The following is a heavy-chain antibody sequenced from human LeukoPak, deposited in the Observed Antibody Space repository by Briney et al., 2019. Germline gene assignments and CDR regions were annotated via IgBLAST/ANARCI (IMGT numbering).Heavy chain of an antibody. V-gene: IGHV3-23*01. CDR1: GVTFRNYV. J-gene: IGHJ4*02. CDR2: LSGSGGTT. CDR3: AKLARIHLWADY. D-gene: IGHD5-18*01. Sequence: GGSLRLSCAASGVTFRNYVMIWPRHAPGKGPEWVSGLSGSGGTTYYADSVKGRFTISGENSKNTVYLQLDCVAAEDTTVYFCAKLARIHLWADYWGQGTRVTVSS.